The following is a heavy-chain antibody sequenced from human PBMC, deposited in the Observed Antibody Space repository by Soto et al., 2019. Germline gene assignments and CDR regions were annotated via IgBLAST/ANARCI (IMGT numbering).Heavy chain of an antibody. Sequence: ASVKVSCKASGYTFTNNDVSWVRRATGQGLEWMGWMNPGSGDTGYAQKFQGRVTMTRDISTATAYMELSSLTSEDTAIYYCARMASFGSLNWFDPSGQGTLVTVSS. J-gene: IGHJ5*02. D-gene: IGHD3-10*01. V-gene: IGHV1-8*01. CDR3: ARMASFGSLNWFDP. CDR1: GYTFTNND. CDR2: MNPGSGDT.